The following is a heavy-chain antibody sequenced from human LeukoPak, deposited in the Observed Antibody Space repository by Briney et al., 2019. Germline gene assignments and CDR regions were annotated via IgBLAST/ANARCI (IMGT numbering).Heavy chain of an antibody. Sequence: ASVKVSCKASGYTFTSYGISWVRQAPGQGLEWMGWISAYNGNTNYAQKLQGRVTMTEDTSTDTAYMELSSLRSEDTAVYYCATSPGVGAHLIDFDYWGQGTLVTVSS. CDR2: ISAYNGNT. CDR3: ATSPGVGAHLIDFDY. V-gene: IGHV1-18*01. J-gene: IGHJ4*02. D-gene: IGHD1-26*01. CDR1: GYTFTSYG.